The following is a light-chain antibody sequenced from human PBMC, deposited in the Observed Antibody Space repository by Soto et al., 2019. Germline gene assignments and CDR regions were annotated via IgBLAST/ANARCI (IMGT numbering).Light chain of an antibody. V-gene: IGKV1-5*03. CDR2: KAS. Sequence: DIQMTQSPSTLSASVGDRVPITCRASQNINDWLAWYQQKPGKAPRLLIYKASTLESGVPSRFSGSGFGTEFTLTISSLQPDDFATYYCQQYNTYSFTFGPGAKVDIK. CDR1: QNINDW. J-gene: IGKJ3*01. CDR3: QQYNTYSFT.